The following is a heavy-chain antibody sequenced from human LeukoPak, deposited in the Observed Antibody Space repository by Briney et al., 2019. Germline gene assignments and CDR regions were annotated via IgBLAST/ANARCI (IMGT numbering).Heavy chain of an antibody. CDR2: IKHDGSDK. D-gene: IGHD3-10*01. CDR1: GFTFSSYW. CDR3: ARDLWFGEFPYYFDQ. J-gene: IGHJ4*02. Sequence: GGTLRLSCAASGFTFSSYWMSWVRQAPGKGLEWVANIKHDGSDKYYVDSVKGRFTISRDNAKNSLYLQMNSLRAEDTAMYYCARDLWFGEFPYYFDQWGQGTLVTVSS. V-gene: IGHV3-7*01.